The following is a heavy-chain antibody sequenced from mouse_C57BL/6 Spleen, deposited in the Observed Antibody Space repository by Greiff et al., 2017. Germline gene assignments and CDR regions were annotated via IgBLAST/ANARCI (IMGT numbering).Heavy chain of an antibody. J-gene: IGHJ3*01. CDR1: GYAFTNYL. D-gene: IGHD2-3*01. Sequence: VQLQESGAELVRPGTSVKVSCKASGYAFTNYLIEWVKQRPGQGLEWIGVINPGSGGTNYNEKFKGKATLTADKSSSTAYMQLSSLTSEDSAVYFCARSDDPAWFAYWGQGTLVTVSA. CDR2: INPGSGGT. CDR3: ARSDDPAWFAY. V-gene: IGHV1-54*01.